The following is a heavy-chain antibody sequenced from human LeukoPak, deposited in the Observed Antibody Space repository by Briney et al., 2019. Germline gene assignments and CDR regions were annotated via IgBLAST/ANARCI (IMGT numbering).Heavy chain of an antibody. J-gene: IGHJ4*02. CDR2: ISWNSGSI. CDR1: GVTLDDYA. Sequence: GRSLRLSCAHSGVTLDDYATHWVRQTPGEGVEWGSGISWNSGSIGYADSVKGRFTISRDNAKFSLYLQMNSLRAEDTAWYYRAKDHRGPFDYWGQGTLVTVSS. V-gene: IGHV3-9*01. CDR3: AKDHRGPFDY. D-gene: IGHD1-14*01.